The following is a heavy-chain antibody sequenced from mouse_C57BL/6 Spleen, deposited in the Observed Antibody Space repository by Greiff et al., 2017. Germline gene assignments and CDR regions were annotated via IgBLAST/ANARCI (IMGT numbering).Heavy chain of an antibody. CDR3: TKGYGDY. CDR2: IDPETGGT. D-gene: IGHD2-10*02. J-gene: IGHJ2*01. V-gene: IGHV1-15*01. CDR1: GSTFTDYE. Sequence: QVQLQQSVAELVRPGASLTLSCKASGSTFTDYEMHWVKQTPVHVLEWIGAIDPETGGTAYNQKFKGKALLTADKSSSTAYMELRSLTSEDSAVYYCTKGYGDYWGQGTTL.